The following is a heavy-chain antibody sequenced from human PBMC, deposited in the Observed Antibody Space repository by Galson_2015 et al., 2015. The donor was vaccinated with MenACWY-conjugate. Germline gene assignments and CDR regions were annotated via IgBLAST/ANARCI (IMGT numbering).Heavy chain of an antibody. CDR3: AKDLAY. CDR1: GFTFSSYG. V-gene: IGHV3-30*18. CDR2: ISYDGSNK. Sequence: SLRLSCAASGFTFSSYGMHWVRQAPGKGLEWVAVISYDGSNKYYADSVKGRFTISRDNSKNTLYLQMNSLRAEDTAVYYCAKDLAYWGQGTLVTVSS. J-gene: IGHJ4*02.